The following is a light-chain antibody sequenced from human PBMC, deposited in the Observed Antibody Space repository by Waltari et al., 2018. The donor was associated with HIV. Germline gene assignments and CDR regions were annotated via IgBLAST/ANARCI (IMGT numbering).Light chain of an antibody. CDR3: QQYNDYWT. J-gene: IGKJ1*01. CDR1: QSISSW. Sequence: SASVGDRVPITCRASQSISSWLAWYQQKPGKAPKLLIYKASNLESGVPSRFSGSGSGTDFTLTISSLQPDDFATYYCQQYNDYWTFGQGTKVEIK. CDR2: KAS. V-gene: IGKV1-5*03.